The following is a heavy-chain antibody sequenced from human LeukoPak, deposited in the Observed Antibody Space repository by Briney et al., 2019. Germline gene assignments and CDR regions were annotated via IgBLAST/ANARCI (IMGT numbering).Heavy chain of an antibody. D-gene: IGHD3-10*01. CDR2: IYYSGST. Sequence: SETLSLTCTVSGGSISSYYWSWIRQPPGKGLEWIGYIYYSGSTNYNPSLKSRVTISVDTSKNQFSLKLSSVTAADTAVYYCASLGGSGSWNFGYWGQGTLVTVSS. V-gene: IGHV4-59*01. J-gene: IGHJ4*02. CDR1: GGSISSYY. CDR3: ASLGGSGSWNFGY.